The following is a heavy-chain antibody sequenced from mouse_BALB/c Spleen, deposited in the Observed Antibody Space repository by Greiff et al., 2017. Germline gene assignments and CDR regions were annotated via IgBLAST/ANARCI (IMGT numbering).Heavy chain of an antibody. CDR1: GYSITSDYA. V-gene: IGHV3-2*02. CDR2: ISYSGST. D-gene: IGHD1-3*01. Sequence: EVQLQESGPGLVKPSQSLSLTCTVTGYSITSDYAWNWIRQFPGNNLEWMGYISYSGSTSYNPSLKSRISITRDTSKNHFFLQLNSVTTEDTATYYCARGGKGAWFAYWGQGTLVTVSA. CDR3: ARGGKGAWFAY. J-gene: IGHJ3*01.